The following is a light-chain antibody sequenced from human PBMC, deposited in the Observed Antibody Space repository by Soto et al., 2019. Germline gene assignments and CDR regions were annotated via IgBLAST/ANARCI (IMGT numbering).Light chain of an antibody. V-gene: IGKV3-20*01. CDR1: QSVSSSY. Sequence: EIVLTQSPGTLSLSPGERATLSCRASQSVSSSYLGWYQQKPGQAPRLLIYGASSRATGIPDRFSGGGSGTDFTLTISRLEPEDFAVYYWQQYESSFWTCGQGT. CDR3: QQYESSFWT. CDR2: GAS. J-gene: IGKJ1*01.